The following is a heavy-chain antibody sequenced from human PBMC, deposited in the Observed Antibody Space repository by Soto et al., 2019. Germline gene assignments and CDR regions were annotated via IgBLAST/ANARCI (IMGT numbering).Heavy chain of an antibody. CDR2: ISYDGSNK. J-gene: IGHJ4*02. D-gene: IGHD3-16*01. V-gene: IGHV3-30-3*01. Sequence: QVQLVESGGGVVQPGRSLRLSCAASGFTFSSYAMHWVRQAPGKGLEWVAVISYDGSNKYYADSVKGRFTISRDNSKNTLYLQMNSLRAEDTAVYCCARDSTMMGFDYWGQGTLVTVSS. CDR1: GFTFSSYA. CDR3: ARDSTMMGFDY.